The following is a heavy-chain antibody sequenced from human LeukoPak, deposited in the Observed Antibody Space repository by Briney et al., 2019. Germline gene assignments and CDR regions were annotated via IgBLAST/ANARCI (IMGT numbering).Heavy chain of an antibody. J-gene: IGHJ4*02. CDR3: ARQFYYDRSGFFEGAY. CDR1: GYKFTNYW. D-gene: IGHD3-22*01. Sequence: GESLKISCKGSGYKFTNYWIGWVRQMPGKGLEWMGSVYPGDSDARYSPSFQGQVTVSADRSIGTAYLQWSSLKASDTAMYYCARQFYYDRSGFFEGAYWGQGSLVTVSS. CDR2: VYPGDSDA. V-gene: IGHV5-51*01.